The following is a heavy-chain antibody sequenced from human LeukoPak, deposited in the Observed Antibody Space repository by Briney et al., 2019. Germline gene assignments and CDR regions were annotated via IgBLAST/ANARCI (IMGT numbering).Heavy chain of an antibody. J-gene: IGHJ4*02. CDR1: GYSFTTYW. V-gene: IGHV5-51*01. CDR3: ARGGSYTNREFDY. D-gene: IGHD1-14*01. Sequence: GESLKISCKGSGYSFTTYWIGWVRQMPGKGLEWMGIIYPGDSETKYSPSFQGQVTISADKSISTAYLQWSSLKASDTAIYYCARGGSYTNREFDYWGQGTLVTVSS. CDR2: IYPGDSET.